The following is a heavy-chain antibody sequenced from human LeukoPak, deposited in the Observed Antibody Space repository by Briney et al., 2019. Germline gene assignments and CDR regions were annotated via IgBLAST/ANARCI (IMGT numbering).Heavy chain of an antibody. CDR1: GFTFSSYS. V-gene: IGHV3-21*01. Sequence: GGSLRLSCAASGFTFSSYSMNWVRQAPGKGLEWVSSISSSSSYIYYADSVKGRFTISRDNAKNSLYLQMNSLRAEDTAVYYCASWSRVGASSYWRQGTLVTVSS. CDR3: ASWSRVGASSY. CDR2: ISSSSSYI. J-gene: IGHJ4*02. D-gene: IGHD1-26*01.